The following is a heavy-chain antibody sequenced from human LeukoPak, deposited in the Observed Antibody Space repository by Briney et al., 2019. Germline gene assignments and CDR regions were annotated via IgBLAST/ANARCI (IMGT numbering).Heavy chain of an antibody. CDR2: IYHSGST. V-gene: IGHV4-30-2*01. J-gene: IGHJ4*02. CDR1: GGSISSGGYY. CDR3: AAPRGSTSSHQELDY. Sequence: PSQTLSLTCTVSGGSISSGGYYWSWIRQPPGKGLEWIGYIYHSGSTYYNPSLKSRVTISVDRSKNQFSLKLSSVTAADTAVYYCAAPRGSTSSHQELDYWGQGTLVTVSS. D-gene: IGHD2-2*01.